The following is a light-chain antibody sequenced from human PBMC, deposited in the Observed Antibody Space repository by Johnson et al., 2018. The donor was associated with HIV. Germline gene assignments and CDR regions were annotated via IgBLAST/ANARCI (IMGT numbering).Light chain of an antibody. V-gene: IGLV1-51*01. J-gene: IGLJ1*01. Sequence: QSVLTQPRSVSAAPGQRVTISCSGSSSNIGNNYVSWYQHLPGTAPKLLIYDNNKRPSGIPDRFSGSKSGTSATLGITGLQTGDEADYYCGTWDSNRSFYVFGTGTKVSVL. CDR1: SSNIGNNY. CDR3: GTWDSNRSFYV. CDR2: DNN.